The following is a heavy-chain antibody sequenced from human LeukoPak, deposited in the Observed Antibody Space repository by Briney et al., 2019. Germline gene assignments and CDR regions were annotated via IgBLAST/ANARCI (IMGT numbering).Heavy chain of an antibody. Sequence: GGSLRLSCAASGFTFSIYAMGWVRQAPGKGLEWVSSISGSGDTTYYADSVKGRFTISRDNSKNTLFLQMNSLRAEDTAVYYCAARSNNWYILDYWGQGTLVTVSS. J-gene: IGHJ4*02. CDR2: ISGSGDTT. CDR1: GFTFSIYA. D-gene: IGHD6-13*01. CDR3: AARSNNWYILDY. V-gene: IGHV3-23*01.